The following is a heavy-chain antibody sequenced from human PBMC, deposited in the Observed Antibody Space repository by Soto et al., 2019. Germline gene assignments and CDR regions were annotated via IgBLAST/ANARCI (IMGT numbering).Heavy chain of an antibody. V-gene: IGHV1-69*06. CDR3: ARGVYGSGNYYTGPSAFDI. J-gene: IGHJ3*02. D-gene: IGHD3-10*01. CDR2: TIPVFNTA. Sequence: QVQLEQSGAEVKKPGSSVKISCKASGGTLSDHGVSWLRQAPGQGLEWVGGTIPVFNTAKYAPKFQGRVTIAADKSTNIAYMELGSLRSDDTAFYYCARGVYGSGNYYTGPSAFDIGGQGTLVIGSS. CDR1: GGTLSDHG.